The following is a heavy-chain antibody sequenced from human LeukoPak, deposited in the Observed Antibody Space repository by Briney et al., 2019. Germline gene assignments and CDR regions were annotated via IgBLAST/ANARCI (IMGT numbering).Heavy chain of an antibody. Sequence: SETLSLTCTVSGGSISGYYWSWIRQPPGKGLEWIGYIYYSGSTNYNPSLKSRVTISVDTSKNQFSLKLSSVTAADTAVYYCARGVRPRIAVLLYYYYYYMDVWGKGTTVTVSS. CDR2: IYYSGST. CDR3: ARGVRPRIAVLLYYYYYYMDV. D-gene: IGHD6-19*01. CDR1: GGSISGYY. J-gene: IGHJ6*03. V-gene: IGHV4-59*01.